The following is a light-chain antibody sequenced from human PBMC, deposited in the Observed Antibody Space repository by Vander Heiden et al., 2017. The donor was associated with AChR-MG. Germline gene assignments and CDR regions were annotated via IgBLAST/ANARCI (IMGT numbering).Light chain of an antibody. CDR3: AAWDDSLNGHVV. V-gene: IGLV1-44*01. CDR1: SSNLGSNT. Sequence: QSVLTQPPSASGTPGQRVTISCSGGSSNLGSNTVNWYQQLPGTAPKLLIYSNNQRPSGVPDRFSGSKSGTSASLAISGLQSEDEADYYCAAWDDSLNGHVVFGGGTKLTVL. J-gene: IGLJ2*01. CDR2: SNN.